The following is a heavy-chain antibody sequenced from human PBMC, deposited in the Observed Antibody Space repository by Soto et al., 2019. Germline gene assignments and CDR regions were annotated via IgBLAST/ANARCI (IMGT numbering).Heavy chain of an antibody. V-gene: IGHV4-31*03. Sequence: PSETLSLTCTVSGGSISSGGYYWSWIRQHPGKGLEWIGYIYYSGSTYYNPSLKSRVTISVDTSKNQFSLNLSSVTAADTAVYYCARGRSTIFGVVPWFDPWGQGTLVTVSS. D-gene: IGHD3-3*01. CDR2: IYYSGST. J-gene: IGHJ5*02. CDR1: GGSISSGGYY. CDR3: ARGRSTIFGVVPWFDP.